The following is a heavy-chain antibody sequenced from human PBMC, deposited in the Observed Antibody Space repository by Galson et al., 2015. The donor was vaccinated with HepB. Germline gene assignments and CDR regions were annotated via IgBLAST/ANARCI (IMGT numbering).Heavy chain of an antibody. CDR3: TTGKPPIIMGSNRGDFES. Sequence: SLRLSCAASGFFFDNFGMHWVRQAPGKGLEWVAGIAYDGSDKYYADSVKGRFTVSRGNSENTLFLKMNSLRPDDTAVYYFTTGKPPIIMGSNRGDFESWGQGTQVTVSS. D-gene: IGHD3-10*01. V-gene: IGHV3-30*03. J-gene: IGHJ4*02. CDR2: IAYDGSDK. CDR1: GFFFDNFG.